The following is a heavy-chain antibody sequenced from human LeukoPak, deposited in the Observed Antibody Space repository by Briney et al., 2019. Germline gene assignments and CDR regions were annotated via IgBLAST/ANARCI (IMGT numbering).Heavy chain of an antibody. CDR3: TTEPEPTYCGGDCFNWFDP. Sequence: GGSLRLSCAASGFTFSNAWMSWVRQAPGKGLEWVGRIKSKTDGGTTDYAAPVKGRFTISRDDSKNTLYLQMNSLKTEDTAVYYCTTEPEPTYCGGDCFNWFDPWGQGTLVTVSS. D-gene: IGHD2-21*01. V-gene: IGHV3-15*01. J-gene: IGHJ5*02. CDR1: GFTFSNAW. CDR2: IKSKTDGGTT.